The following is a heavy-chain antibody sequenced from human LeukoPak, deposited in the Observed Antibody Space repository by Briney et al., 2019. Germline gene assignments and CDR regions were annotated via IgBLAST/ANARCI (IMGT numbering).Heavy chain of an antibody. V-gene: IGHV3-11*01. CDR1: GFTFSDYY. D-gene: IGHD3-10*01. J-gene: IGHJ4*02. CDR3: ARRLKRYYGSGSYYNPLDY. Sequence: PGGSLRLSCAASGFTFSDYYMSWIRQAPGKGLEWVSYISSSGSTIYYADSVKGRFTISRDNAKHSLYLQMNSLRAEDTAVYYCARRLKRYYGSGSYYNPLDYWGQGTLVTVSS. CDR2: ISSSGSTI.